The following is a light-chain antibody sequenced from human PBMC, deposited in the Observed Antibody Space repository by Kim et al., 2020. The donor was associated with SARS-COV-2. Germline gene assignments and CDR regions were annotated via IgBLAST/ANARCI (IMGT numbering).Light chain of an antibody. V-gene: IGKV3-20*01. J-gene: IGKJ2*01. CDR2: GAS. CDR3: QQYAGALPNA. CDR1: EIISSNH. Sequence: EIVLTQSPGTLSLSPGERASLSCRASEIISSNHLAWYQHKPGQAPRLLIYGASSRATGIPDRFSGSGSGRDFTLSISRLEPEDFAVYYCQQYAGALPNAVGQGTKLEI.